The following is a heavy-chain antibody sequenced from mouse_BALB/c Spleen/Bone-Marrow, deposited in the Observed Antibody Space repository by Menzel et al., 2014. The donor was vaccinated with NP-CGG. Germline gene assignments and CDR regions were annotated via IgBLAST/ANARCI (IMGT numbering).Heavy chain of an antibody. D-gene: IGHD2-12*01. J-gene: IGHJ4*01. CDR3: ARESLFTTGLYNAVDY. CDR1: GYSFTDYY. V-gene: IGHV1-34*02. CDR2: VDPYNGAT. Sequence: VQLKESGPELVKPGASVKLSCKASGYSFTDYYIHWVKQSHVKSLEWIGRVDPYNGATSYNQNFKDKASLTVDKSSSSAYMDLHSLTSEDSAVYYCARESLFTTGLYNAVDYWGQGTSVTVSS.